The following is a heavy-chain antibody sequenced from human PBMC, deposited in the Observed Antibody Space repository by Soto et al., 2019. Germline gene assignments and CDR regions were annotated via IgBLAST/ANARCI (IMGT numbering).Heavy chain of an antibody. CDR3: AADVTTVTTDGDYYYGMDV. D-gene: IGHD4-17*01. Sequence: ASVKVSCKASGFTFTSSAVQWVRQARGQRLEWIGWIVVGSGNTDYAQKFQERVTITRDMSTSTAYMELSSLRSEDTAVYYCAADVTTVTTDGDYYYGMDVWGQGTTVTVSS. J-gene: IGHJ6*02. CDR2: IVVGSGNT. CDR1: GFTFTSSA. V-gene: IGHV1-58*01.